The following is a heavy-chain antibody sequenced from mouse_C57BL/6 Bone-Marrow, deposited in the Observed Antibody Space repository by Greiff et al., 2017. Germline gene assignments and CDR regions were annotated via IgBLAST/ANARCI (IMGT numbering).Heavy chain of an antibody. Sequence: EVKVVESGEGLVKPGGSLKLSCAASGFTFSSYAMSWVRQTPEKRLEWVAYISSGGDYIYYADTVKGRFTISRDNARNTLYLQMSSLKSEDTAMYYCTSPSDYYAMDYWGQGTSVTVSS. CDR1: GFTFSSYA. CDR2: ISSGGDYI. J-gene: IGHJ4*01. V-gene: IGHV5-9-1*02. CDR3: TSPSDYYAMDY.